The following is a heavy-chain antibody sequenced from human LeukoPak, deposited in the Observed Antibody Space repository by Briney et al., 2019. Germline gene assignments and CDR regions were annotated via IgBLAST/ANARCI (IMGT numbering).Heavy chain of an antibody. D-gene: IGHD3-10*01. CDR3: AKDISAAGG. V-gene: IGHV3-9*01. CDR1: GFTFDDYA. Sequence: GRSLRLSCAASGFTFDDYAMHWVRQAPGKGLEWVSGISWNSGSIGYADSVKGRFTISRGNAKNSLYLQMNSLRAEDTALYYCAKDISAAGGWGQGTLVTVSS. CDR2: ISWNSGSI. J-gene: IGHJ4*02.